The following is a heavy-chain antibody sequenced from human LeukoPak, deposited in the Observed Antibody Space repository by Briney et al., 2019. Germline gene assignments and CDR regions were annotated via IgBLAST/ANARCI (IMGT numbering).Heavy chain of an antibody. D-gene: IGHD2-2*01. Sequence: PSETLSLTCTVSGYSISSGYYWGWIRQPPGKGLEWIGSIYHGGSTYYNPSLKSRVTISVDTSKNQFSLKLSSVTAADTAVYYCAREMDCSSTSCYYGSVAPGNWYFDLWGRGTLVTVSS. CDR2: IYHGGST. CDR1: GYSISSGYY. V-gene: IGHV4-38-2*02. CDR3: AREMDCSSTSCYYGSVAPGNWYFDL. J-gene: IGHJ2*01.